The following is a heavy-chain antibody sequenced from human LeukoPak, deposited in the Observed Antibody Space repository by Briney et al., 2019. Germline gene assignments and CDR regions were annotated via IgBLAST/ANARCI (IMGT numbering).Heavy chain of an antibody. J-gene: IGHJ6*03. CDR1: GGSISGYH. V-gene: IGHV4-59*01. CDR3: ARVPRSYYYYYYMDV. Sequence: SETLSLTCNVSGGSISGYHWSWIRQPPGRGLEWLGYIYYSGRSNYNPSLKSRVTISVDTSKNQFSLKLSSVTAADTAVYYCARVPRSYYYYYYMDVWGKGTTVTVSS. CDR2: IYYSGRS.